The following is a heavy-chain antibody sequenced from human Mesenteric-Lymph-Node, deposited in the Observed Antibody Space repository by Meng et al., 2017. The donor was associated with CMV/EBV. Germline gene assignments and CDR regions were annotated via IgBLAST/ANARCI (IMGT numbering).Heavy chain of an antibody. D-gene: IGHD1-26*01. J-gene: IGHJ4*02. V-gene: IGHV3-53*05. CDR1: GFTVSSNF. Sequence: GGSLRLSCAASGFTVSSNFLSWVRQAPGKGLEWVSIIYSGGTTYYADSVKGRFTISRDNSKNTLYLQMNSLRAEDTAVYYCAKDTVGAMGYDYWGQGTLVTVSS. CDR3: AKDTVGAMGYDY. CDR2: IYSGGTT.